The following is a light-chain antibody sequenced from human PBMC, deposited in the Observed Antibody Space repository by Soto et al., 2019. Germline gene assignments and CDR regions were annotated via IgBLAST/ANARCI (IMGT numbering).Light chain of an antibody. CDR2: LGS. CDR1: ESLLHSNGYNY. CDR3: MQRSNWPPSIT. V-gene: IGKV2-28*01. Sequence: DIVMTQSPLSLAVTPGGPASISCRSSESLLHSNGYNYLDWYLQKPGQSPQLLIYLGSNRASGVPDRFSGSGSGTDFTLKISRVEAEDVGVYYCMQRSNWPPSITFGQGTRREIK. J-gene: IGKJ5*01.